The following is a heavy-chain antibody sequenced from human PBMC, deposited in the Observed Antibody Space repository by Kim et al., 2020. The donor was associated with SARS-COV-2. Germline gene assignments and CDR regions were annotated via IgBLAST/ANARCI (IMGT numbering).Heavy chain of an antibody. CDR3: ARSPASRLSITMIVVVTPDAFDI. Sequence: SETLSLTCTVSGGSISSYYWSWIRQPPGKGLEWIGYIYYSGSTNYNPSLKSRVTISVDTSKNQFSLKLSSVTAADTAVYYCARSPASRLSITMIVVVTPDAFDIWGQGTMVTVPS. J-gene: IGHJ3*02. V-gene: IGHV4-59*08. CDR1: GGSISSYY. CDR2: IYYSGST. D-gene: IGHD3-22*01.